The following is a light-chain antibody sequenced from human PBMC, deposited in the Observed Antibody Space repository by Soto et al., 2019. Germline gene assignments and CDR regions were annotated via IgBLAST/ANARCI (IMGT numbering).Light chain of an antibody. V-gene: IGKV3-11*01. J-gene: IGKJ3*01. CDR1: QSVSSY. CDR3: QQRSYWIFT. CDR2: DAS. Sequence: EIVLTQSPATLSLSPGERATLSCRASQSVSSYLAWYQQKPGQAPRLLIYDASNRATGIPARFSGSGSGTDFTLTISSLEPEDFAVYYCQQRSYWIFTFGPGTKVDIK.